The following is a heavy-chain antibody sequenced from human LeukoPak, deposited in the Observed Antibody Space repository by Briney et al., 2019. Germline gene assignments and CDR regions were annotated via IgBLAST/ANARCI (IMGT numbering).Heavy chain of an antibody. CDR2: TSYDGENE. CDR3: ARARGIRNSWCDF. J-gene: IGHJ5*01. D-gene: IGHD3-16*01. V-gene: IGHV3-30*01. CDR1: GFTFSTYA. Sequence: GSLRLSCAASGFTFSTYAMHWVRQAPGKGLEWVAVTSYDGENEYYADSVEGRVTISRDNSKNTLYLQMNSLRPEDTAVYFCARARGIRNSWCDFWGQGTLVTVSS.